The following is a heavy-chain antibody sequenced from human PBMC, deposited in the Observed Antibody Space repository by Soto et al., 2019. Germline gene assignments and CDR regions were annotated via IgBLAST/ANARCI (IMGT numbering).Heavy chain of an antibody. CDR2: IYYSGST. Sequence: LRLPWSVAGGTSISHCGSWIRQPPGKGLEWIGYIYYSGSTNYNPSLKRRVTISVDTSKNQFSLKLSSVTAADTAVYYCARDIRKSGSNYLQRGFDPRGQAPLVTVSS. CDR3: ARDIRKSGSNYLQRGFDP. V-gene: IGHV4-59*11. J-gene: IGHJ5*02. D-gene: IGHD1-26*01. CDR1: GGTSISHC.